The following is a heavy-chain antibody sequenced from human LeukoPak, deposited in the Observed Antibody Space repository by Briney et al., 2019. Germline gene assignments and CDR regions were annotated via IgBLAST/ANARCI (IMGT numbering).Heavy chain of an antibody. V-gene: IGHV3-23*01. CDR2: IRGSGGST. D-gene: IGHD3-10*01. CDR3: TRRDGSGSYYNAY. J-gene: IGHJ4*02. CDR1: GFTFSSYG. Sequence: GGSQRLSCAASGFTFSSYGMSWVRQAPGKGREWVSDIRGSGGSTYYADSGKGRLTSSRDNSKTTAYLQMNSLKTEDTAVYYCTRRDGSGSYYNAYWGQGTLVTVSS.